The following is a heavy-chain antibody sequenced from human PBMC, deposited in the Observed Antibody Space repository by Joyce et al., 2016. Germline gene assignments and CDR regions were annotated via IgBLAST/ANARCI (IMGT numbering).Heavy chain of an antibody. J-gene: IGHJ5*01. V-gene: IGHV3-64D*06. Sequence: EVQLVESGGGLVQRGGSLRLSCSASGFTFRNYAMHWVRQAPGKRRKYVSSIDTNGGTTYYADSVKGRFIISRENSKNTLYLQMSLLRIEDTAIYYCVKGPGEIVVGWFASWGQGTLVAVSS. CDR3: VKGPGEIVVGWFAS. CDR1: GFTFRNYA. D-gene: IGHD2-15*01. CDR2: IDTNGGTT.